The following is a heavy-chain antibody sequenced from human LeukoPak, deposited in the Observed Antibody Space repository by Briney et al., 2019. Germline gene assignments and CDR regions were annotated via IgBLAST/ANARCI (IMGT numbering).Heavy chain of an antibody. J-gene: IGHJ5*02. CDR2: TYYRSKWYN. V-gene: IGHV6-1*01. CDR1: GDSVSSNSAA. D-gene: IGHD5-18*01. Sequence: SQTLSLTCALSGDSVSSNSAAWNWIRQSPSRGLEWLVRTYYRSKWYNDYAVSVKSRITINPDTSKNQFSLQLNSVTPEDTAVYYCARAVDTAMVAGYNWFDPWGQGTLVTVSS. CDR3: ARAVDTAMVAGYNWFDP.